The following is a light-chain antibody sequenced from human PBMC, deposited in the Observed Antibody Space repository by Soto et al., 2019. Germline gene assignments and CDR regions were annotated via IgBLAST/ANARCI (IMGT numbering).Light chain of an antibody. J-gene: IGKJ1*01. V-gene: IGKV3-11*01. Sequence: EIVLTQSPATLSLSPGERATLSCRASESVSGYLARYQQKPGQAPRLLIYDASIRATGTPARFSGSGSGTDFTLTISSLEPEDFAIYFCQQYNNWPPDRTFGQGTKVEIK. CDR1: ESVSGY. CDR2: DAS. CDR3: QQYNNWPPDRT.